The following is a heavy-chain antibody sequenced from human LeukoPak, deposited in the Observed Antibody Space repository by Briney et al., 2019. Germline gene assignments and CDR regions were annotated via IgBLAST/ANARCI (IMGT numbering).Heavy chain of an antibody. Sequence: SKTLSLTCAAYGASFSDYYWSWIRHSPTKGLEWIGEVNHSGSAKYNPSLKSRVTISADKSKNQFFLRLSPVAAADSGVYYCARERASNNHDNWFDPWGQGTLVTVSS. CDR3: ARERASNNHDNWFDP. J-gene: IGHJ5*02. CDR2: VNHSGSA. V-gene: IGHV4-34*01. CDR1: GASFSDYY.